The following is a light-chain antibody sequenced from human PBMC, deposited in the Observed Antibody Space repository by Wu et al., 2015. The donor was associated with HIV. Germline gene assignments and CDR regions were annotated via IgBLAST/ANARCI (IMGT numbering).Light chain of an antibody. CDR1: QSVFNYY. J-gene: IGKJ2*01. CDR2: GAS. CDR3: QQYATSPRT. Sequence: EIVLTQSPGTLSLSPGESATLSCRASQSVFNYYLAWYQQKPGQSPRLLIYGASSRAAGIPDRFSGRGSGTDFTLTINRLEPDDFAVYYCQQYATSPRTFGQGTTLDIK. V-gene: IGKV3-20*01.